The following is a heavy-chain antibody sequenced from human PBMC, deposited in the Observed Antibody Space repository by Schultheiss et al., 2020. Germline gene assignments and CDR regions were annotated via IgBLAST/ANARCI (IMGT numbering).Heavy chain of an antibody. J-gene: IGHJ4*02. CDR2: IYHSGST. CDR3: SYGSGSGDGVY. V-gene: IGHV4-38-2*02. Sequence: SETLSLTCTVSGYSISSGYYWGWIRQPPGKGLEWIGSIYHSGSTYYNPSLKSRVTISVDTSKNQFSLKLSSVTAADTAVYYCSYGSGSGDGVYWGQGTLVTVSS. D-gene: IGHD3-10*01. CDR1: GYSISSGYY.